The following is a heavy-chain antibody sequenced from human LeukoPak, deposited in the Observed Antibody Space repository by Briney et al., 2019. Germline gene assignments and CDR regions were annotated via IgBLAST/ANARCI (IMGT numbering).Heavy chain of an antibody. CDR3: VRDDGYGSGSFDF. Sequence: PGGSLRLSCAASGFTFSSYGMHWVRQAPGKGLEWVAFIRYDGSNKYYADSVKGRFTISRDNSKNTLYLQMNSLRVEDTAVYYCVRDDGYGSGSFDFWGQGTLVTVSS. CDR1: GFTFSSYG. CDR2: IRYDGSNK. D-gene: IGHD3-10*01. J-gene: IGHJ4*02. V-gene: IGHV3-30*02.